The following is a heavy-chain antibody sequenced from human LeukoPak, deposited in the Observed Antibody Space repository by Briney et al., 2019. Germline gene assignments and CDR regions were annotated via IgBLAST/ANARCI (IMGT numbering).Heavy chain of an antibody. Sequence: ASVKVSCKASGYTFTSYGISWVRQAPGQGLEWMGWISAYNGNTNYAQKLQGRVTMTTDTSTSTAYMELRSLRSDDTAVYYCARDLIVGATTMQAFDIWGQGTMVTVSS. J-gene: IGHJ3*02. CDR3: ARDLIVGATTMQAFDI. CDR1: GYTFTSYG. D-gene: IGHD1-26*01. V-gene: IGHV1-18*01. CDR2: ISAYNGNT.